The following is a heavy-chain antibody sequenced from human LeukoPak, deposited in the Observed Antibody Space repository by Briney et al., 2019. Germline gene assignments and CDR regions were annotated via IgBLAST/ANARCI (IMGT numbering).Heavy chain of an antibody. CDR1: GYTLTSYD. Sequence: GASVKVSCKASGYTLTSYDINWVRQATGQGLEWMGWMNPNSGNTGCAQKFQGRVTITRNTSISTAYMELSSLRSEDTAVYYCARAHSGSYFDFDYWGQGTLVTVSS. CDR2: MNPNSGNT. V-gene: IGHV1-8*03. CDR3: ARAHSGSYFDFDY. J-gene: IGHJ4*02. D-gene: IGHD1-26*01.